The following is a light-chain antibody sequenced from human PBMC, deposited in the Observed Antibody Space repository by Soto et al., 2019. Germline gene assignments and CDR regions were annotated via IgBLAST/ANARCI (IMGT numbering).Light chain of an antibody. Sequence: QSVLTQPASVSGSPGQSITISCTGTSSDVGGYYSVSWYQQHPGKSPKRMIYDVTNRPSGVSNRFSGSKSGNTASLTISGLQAEDEADYYCTSYTSSSTDVFGTGTKLTVL. V-gene: IGLV2-14*03. CDR2: DVT. CDR1: SSDVGGYYS. J-gene: IGLJ1*01. CDR3: TSYTSSSTDV.